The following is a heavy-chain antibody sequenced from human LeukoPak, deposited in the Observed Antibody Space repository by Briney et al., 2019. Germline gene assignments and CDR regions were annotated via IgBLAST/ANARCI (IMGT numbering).Heavy chain of an antibody. CDR2: IYVSGST. J-gene: IGHJ4*02. V-gene: IGHV4-61*02. Sequence: SETLSLTCTVSGGSVSIGSYYWSWIRQPAGKGLEWIGRIYVSGSTDYNPSLKSRVTILKDMSKNQFSLRLSSVTAADTAVYYCARTNDFWTGYYEKWGQGILVTVSS. D-gene: IGHD3/OR15-3a*01. CDR3: ARTNDFWTGYYEK. CDR1: GGSVSIGSYY.